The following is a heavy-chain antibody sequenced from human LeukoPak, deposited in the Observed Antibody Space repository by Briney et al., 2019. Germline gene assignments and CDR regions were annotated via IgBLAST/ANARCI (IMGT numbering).Heavy chain of an antibody. D-gene: IGHD5-24*01. V-gene: IGHV4-34*01. J-gene: IGHJ4*02. CDR1: GGSFTNYY. Sequence: PSETLSLTCAVYGGSFTNYYWSWIRQPPGKGLEWIGDIYHTGSTTYNPSLKRRVTISVYTSKNQFSLKLSSVTAADTAVYYCARDGYNYSGFDYWGQGTLVTVSS. CDR3: ARDGYNYSGFDY. CDR2: IYHTGST.